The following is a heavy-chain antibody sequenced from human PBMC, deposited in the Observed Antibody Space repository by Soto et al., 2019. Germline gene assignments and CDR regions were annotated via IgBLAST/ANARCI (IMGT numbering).Heavy chain of an antibody. Sequence: PGESLKISCKGSGYSFTSYWIGWVRQMPGKGLEWMGIIYPGDSDTRYSPSFQGQVTISRDNSKNTLYLQMNSLRAEDTAVYYCAKGLFIVLMVYGGVGGMDVWGQGTTVTVSS. CDR2: IYPGDSDT. CDR3: AKGLFIVLMVYGGVGGMDV. V-gene: IGHV5-51*01. CDR1: GYSFTSYW. J-gene: IGHJ6*02. D-gene: IGHD2-8*01.